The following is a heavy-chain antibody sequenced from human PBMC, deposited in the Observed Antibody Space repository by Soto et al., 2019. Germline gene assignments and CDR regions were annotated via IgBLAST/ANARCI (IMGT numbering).Heavy chain of an antibody. Sequence: ESVKISCKGSGYTFTTYWIGWVRQIPGKGLEWMGVIYPGDSDTIYSPSFQGQVTLSADKSISTAYLQWRSLQASDTAMYYCVRRPGCSTTTCYRELDYWGQGTLVTVSS. CDR3: VRRPGCSTTTCYRELDY. J-gene: IGHJ4*02. D-gene: IGHD2-2*01. V-gene: IGHV5-51*01. CDR1: GYTFTTYW. CDR2: IYPGDSDT.